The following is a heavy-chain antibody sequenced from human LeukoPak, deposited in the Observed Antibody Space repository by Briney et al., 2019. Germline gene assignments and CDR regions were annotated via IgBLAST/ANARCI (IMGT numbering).Heavy chain of an antibody. CDR1: GFTFSSYW. J-gene: IGHJ4*02. Sequence: GGSLRLSCAASGFTFSSYWMHWVRQAPGKGLVWVSRINRDGSRTSYADSVKGRFTISRDNSKNTLYLQMNSLRAEDTAVYYCARGDSSGWYYYFDYWGQGTLVTVSS. V-gene: IGHV3-74*01. CDR2: INRDGSRT. D-gene: IGHD6-19*01. CDR3: ARGDSSGWYYYFDY.